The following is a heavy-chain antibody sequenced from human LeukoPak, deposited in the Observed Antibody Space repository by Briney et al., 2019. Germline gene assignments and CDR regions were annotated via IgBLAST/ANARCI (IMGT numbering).Heavy chain of an antibody. D-gene: IGHD2-21*01. CDR2: IKQDGSEK. V-gene: IGHV3-7*03. Sequence: PGGSLRLSCAASGFTFSTYWMSWVRQAPGKGLEWVANIKQDGSEKYYVDSVKGRFTISRDNAKNSLYLQMNSLRAEDTALYYCAKDKNWHIVVELDYWGQGTLVTVSS. CDR3: AKDKNWHIVVELDY. J-gene: IGHJ4*02. CDR1: GFTFSTYW.